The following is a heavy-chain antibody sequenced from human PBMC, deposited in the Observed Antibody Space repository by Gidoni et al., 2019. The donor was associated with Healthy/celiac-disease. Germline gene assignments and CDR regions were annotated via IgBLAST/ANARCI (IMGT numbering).Heavy chain of an antibody. J-gene: IGHJ4*02. V-gene: IGHV3-9*01. CDR2: ISWNSGSI. CDR1: GFTFDDYA. CDR3: AKGNSLAPYYFDY. Sequence: EVQLVESGGGLVQPGRSLRLSCAASGFTFDDYAMHWVRQAPGKGLEWVSGISWNSGSIGYADSVKGRFTISRDNAKNSLYLQMNSLRAEETALYYCAKGNSLAPYYFDYWGQGTLVTVSS. D-gene: IGHD6-13*01.